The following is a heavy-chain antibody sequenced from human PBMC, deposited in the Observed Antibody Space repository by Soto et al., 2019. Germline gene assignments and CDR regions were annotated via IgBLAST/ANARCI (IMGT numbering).Heavy chain of an antibody. CDR2: IYTSGST. CDR1: GGSISSYY. V-gene: IGHV4-4*07. J-gene: IGHJ5*02. CDR3: ARDIAAAGRSRWFDP. D-gene: IGHD6-13*01. Sequence: PSETLSLTCTVSGGSISSYYWSWIRQPAGKGLEWIGRIYTSGSTNYNPSLKSRVTMSVDTSKNQFSLKLSSVTAADTAVYYCARDIAAAGRSRWFDPWGQGTLVTVPS.